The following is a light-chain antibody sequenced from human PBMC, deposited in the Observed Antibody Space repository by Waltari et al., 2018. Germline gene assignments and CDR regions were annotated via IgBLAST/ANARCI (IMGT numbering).Light chain of an antibody. V-gene: IGLV3-1*01. CDR2: QDT. J-gene: IGLJ3*02. Sequence: SYELTQPPSVSVSPVQTASITCSGDILGNKYASWYQQKPGQSPLLVIYQDTNRPSGIPERFSGSKSGNAATLTISGTQAMDEADYYCQALGTGAWVFGGGTKLTVL. CDR3: QALGTGAWV. CDR1: ILGNKY.